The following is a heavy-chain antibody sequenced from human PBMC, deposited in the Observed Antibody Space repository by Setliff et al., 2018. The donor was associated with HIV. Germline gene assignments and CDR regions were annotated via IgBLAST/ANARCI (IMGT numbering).Heavy chain of an antibody. V-gene: IGHV4-34*01. CDR3: AKTGDYEAGYYYGMDV. J-gene: IGHJ6*02. CDR2: INHSGRT. D-gene: IGHD4-17*01. CDR1: GGSFSDKY. Sequence: PSETLSLTCAVYGGSFSDKYWSWIRQSPGKGLEWVGEINHSGRTKYSPSLRSRVSISEDMSKNQFSLKLSSVTAADTAVYYCAKTGDYEAGYYYGMDVWGQGTTVTVPS.